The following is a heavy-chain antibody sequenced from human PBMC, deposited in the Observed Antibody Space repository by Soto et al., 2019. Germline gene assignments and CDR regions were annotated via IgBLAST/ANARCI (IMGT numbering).Heavy chain of an antibody. D-gene: IGHD4-17*01. CDR3: AHRRSTVTKAEYFQH. J-gene: IGHJ1*01. Sequence: SGPTLVNPTQTLTLTCTFSGFSLSTSGVGVGWIRQPPGKALEWLAIIYWDDDKRYSPSLKSRLTITKDTSKNQVVLTMTNMDPVDTATYFCAHRRSTVTKAEYFQHWGQGTLVTVSS. CDR1: GFSLSTSGVG. CDR2: IYWDDDK. V-gene: IGHV2-5*02.